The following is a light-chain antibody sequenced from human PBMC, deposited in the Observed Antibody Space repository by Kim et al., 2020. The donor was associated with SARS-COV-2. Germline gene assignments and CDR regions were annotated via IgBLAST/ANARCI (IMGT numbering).Light chain of an antibody. J-gene: IGKJ1*01. V-gene: IGKV1-27*01. CDR1: QDISNY. CDR2: AAS. CDR3: QTYNSAPWT. Sequence: ASVGDRVTITGQASQDISNYLAWFQHKPGKAPKILIYAASALHSDVPSRFSGSGSGTDFTLTISNLQPEDVATFYCQTYNSAPWTFGQGTKVDIK.